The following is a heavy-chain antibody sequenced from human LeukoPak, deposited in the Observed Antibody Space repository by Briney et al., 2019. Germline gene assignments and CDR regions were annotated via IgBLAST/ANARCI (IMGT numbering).Heavy chain of an antibody. Sequence: GGSLGLSCAASGFTFSSYWMHWVRQAPGKGLVWVSRINSDGSSTSYADSVKGRFTISRDNAKNTLYLQMNSLRDEDTDVYCCARGDLKIFGVVMMDYWGQGTLVTVSS. CDR2: INSDGSST. CDR3: ARGDLKIFGVVMMDY. V-gene: IGHV3-74*01. CDR1: GFTFSSYW. J-gene: IGHJ4*02. D-gene: IGHD3-3*01.